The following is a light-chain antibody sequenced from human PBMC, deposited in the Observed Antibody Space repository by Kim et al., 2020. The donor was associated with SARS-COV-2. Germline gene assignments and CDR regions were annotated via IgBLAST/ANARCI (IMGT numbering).Light chain of an antibody. CDR2: EVS. CDR1: SSDVGGHNL. J-gene: IGLJ1*01. V-gene: IGLV2-8*01. CDR3: CSYTGGKNYV. Sequence: GPSGAISCSGTSSDVGGHNLVSWYQQHPGKAPKLIIYEVSERPSGVPDRFSGSKSGNTAFLIVSGLQAEDEADYYCCSYTGGKNYVFGTGTKVTVL.